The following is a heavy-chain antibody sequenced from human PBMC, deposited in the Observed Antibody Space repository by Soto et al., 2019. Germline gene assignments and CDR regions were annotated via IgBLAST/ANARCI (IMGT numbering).Heavy chain of an antibody. Sequence: QITLKESGPTLVKPTQTLTLTCTFSGFSLSTSGVGVGWIRQPPGKALEWLALIYWDDDKRYSPSLKTRLTITKDTSKTQVVLTMTNVDPVDTATYYCAHIPSPTVTTSAEYFQHWGQGTLVTVSS. CDR3: AHIPSPTVTTSAEYFQH. D-gene: IGHD4-17*01. CDR1: GFSLSTSGVG. V-gene: IGHV2-5*02. J-gene: IGHJ1*01. CDR2: IYWDDDK.